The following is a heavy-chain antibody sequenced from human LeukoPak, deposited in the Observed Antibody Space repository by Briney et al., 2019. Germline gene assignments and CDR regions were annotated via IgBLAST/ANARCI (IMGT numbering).Heavy chain of an antibody. CDR1: GFTFSSYG. V-gene: IGHV3-30*18. CDR2: ISYDGSNK. J-gene: IGHJ4*02. Sequence: GRSLRLSCAASGFTFSSYGMHWVRQAPGKGLEWVAVISYDGSNKYYADSVKGRFTISRDNSKNTLYLQMNSLRAEDTAVYYCAKDYGDNWGQGTLVTVSS. CDR3: AKDYGDN. D-gene: IGHD4-17*01.